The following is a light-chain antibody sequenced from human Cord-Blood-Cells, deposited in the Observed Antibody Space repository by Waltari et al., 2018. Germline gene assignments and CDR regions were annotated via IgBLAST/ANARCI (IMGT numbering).Light chain of an antibody. CDR1: SSDVGGSNS. CDR2: DVS. Sequence: QSALTQPASVSGSPGQSITISCTGPSSDVGGSNSVSWYQQHPGKAPNLMIYDVSNRPSGVSNRFSGSKSGNTASLTISGLQAEDEADYYCSSYTSSSTLVFGTGTKVTVL. J-gene: IGLJ1*01. V-gene: IGLV2-14*01. CDR3: SSYTSSSTLV.